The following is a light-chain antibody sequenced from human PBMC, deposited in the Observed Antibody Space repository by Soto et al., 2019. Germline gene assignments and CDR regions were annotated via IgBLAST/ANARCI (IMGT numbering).Light chain of an antibody. Sequence: QTVLTTAPSGSGAPGQRGTIPCTRSSSHNGAGYDVHWYQQLPGTAPKHLIYCNSNRPSGVPDRFSGSKSGTSASLAITGLQAEDEADYYCQSYDSSLSGYVFGTGTKVTVL. CDR3: QSYDSSLSGYV. V-gene: IGLV1-40*01. CDR1: SSHNGAGYD. CDR2: CNS. J-gene: IGLJ1*01.